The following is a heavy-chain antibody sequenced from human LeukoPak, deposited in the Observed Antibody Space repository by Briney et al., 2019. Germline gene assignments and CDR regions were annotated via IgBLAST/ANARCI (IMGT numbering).Heavy chain of an antibody. CDR3: ARDYCSSTSCLFDY. V-gene: IGHV1-2*06. D-gene: IGHD2-2*01. CDR1: GYTFTGYH. J-gene: IGHJ4*02. Sequence: GASVKVSCKASGYTFTGYHMHWVRQAPGQGLEWMGQINPNSGDTNYAQKFQGRVTMTRDTSISTAYMDLSRLRSDDTAVYYCARDYCSSTSCLFDYWGQGTLVTVSS. CDR2: INPNSGDT.